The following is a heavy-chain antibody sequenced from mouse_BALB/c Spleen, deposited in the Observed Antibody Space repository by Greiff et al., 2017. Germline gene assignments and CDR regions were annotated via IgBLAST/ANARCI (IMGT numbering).Heavy chain of an antibody. CDR2: ISSGSSTI. D-gene: IGHD4-1*02. CDR3: ARSESTGTCGAY. CDR1: GFTFSSFG. Sequence: EVQLVESGGVLVQPGGSRKLSCAASGFTFSSFGMHWVRQAPEKGLEWVAYISSGSSTIYYADTVKGRFTISRDNPKNTLFLQMTSLRSEDTAMYYCARSESTGTCGAYWGQGTLVTVSA. V-gene: IGHV5-17*02. J-gene: IGHJ3*01.